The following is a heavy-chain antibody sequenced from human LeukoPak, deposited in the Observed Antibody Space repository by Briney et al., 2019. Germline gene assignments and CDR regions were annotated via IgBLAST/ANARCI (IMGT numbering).Heavy chain of an antibody. Sequence: GGSLRLSWAAAGCTFSGSAMHWVRQAAGKRLEWGGRISSKANSYETAYSASVKRRFTICRDDSKHPAYLQMNSLKTEDTAVYYCTRHAVGASGYWGQGSLVTVSS. V-gene: IGHV3-73*01. J-gene: IGHJ4*02. CDR2: ISSKANSYET. CDR1: GCTFSGSA. CDR3: TRHAVGASGY. D-gene: IGHD1-26*01.